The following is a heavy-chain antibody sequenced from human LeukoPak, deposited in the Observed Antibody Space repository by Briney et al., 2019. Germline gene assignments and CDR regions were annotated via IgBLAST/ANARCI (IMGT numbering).Heavy chain of an antibody. D-gene: IGHD6-13*01. V-gene: IGHV4-59*01. CDR1: GASISSWY. CDR3: ARRLAAAALDAFDI. CDR2: IYGSGST. Sequence: SETLSLTCTVSGASISSWYWSWIRQPPGKGLEWIGDIYGSGSTNYNPSLKSRVTMSADTSENQISLKLTFVTAADTAVYYCARRLAAAALDAFDIWGQGTMVTVSS. J-gene: IGHJ3*02.